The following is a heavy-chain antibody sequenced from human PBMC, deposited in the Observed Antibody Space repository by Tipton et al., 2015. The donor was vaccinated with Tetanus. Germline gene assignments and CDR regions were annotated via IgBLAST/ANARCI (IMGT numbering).Heavy chain of an antibody. CDR3: ARDMYYDFWSGYYTGSYNWFDP. CDR2: MNPNSGNT. D-gene: IGHD3-3*01. Sequence: QLVQSGAEVKKPGASVKVSCKASGYTFTSYDINWVRQATGQGLEWMGWMNPNSGNTGYAQKFQGRVTMTRNTSISTAYMELSSLRPEDTAVYYCARDMYYDFWSGYYTGSYNWFDPWGQGTLVTVSS. J-gene: IGHJ5*02. V-gene: IGHV1-8*01. CDR1: GYTFTSYD.